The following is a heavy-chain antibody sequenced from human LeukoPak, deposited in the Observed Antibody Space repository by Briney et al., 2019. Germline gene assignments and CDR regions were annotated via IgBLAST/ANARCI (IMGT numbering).Heavy chain of an antibody. CDR2: ISGSGGST. CDR3: AREVYYYDSSGYWGRYFDY. CDR1: GFTFSSYA. Sequence: GGSLRLSCAASGFTFSSYAMSWVRQAAGKGLEWVSAISGSGGSTYYADSVKGRFTISRDNSKNTLYLQMNSLRAEDTAVYYCAREVYYYDSSGYWGRYFDYWGQGTLVTVSS. D-gene: IGHD3-22*01. V-gene: IGHV3-23*01. J-gene: IGHJ4*02.